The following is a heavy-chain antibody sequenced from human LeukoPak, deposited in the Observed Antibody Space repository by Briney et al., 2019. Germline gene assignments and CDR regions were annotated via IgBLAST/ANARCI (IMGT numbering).Heavy chain of an antibody. CDR2: ISTYNGDT. Sequence: ASVKVSCKTSGYSFTHYAISWVRPAPGQGLEWMGWISTYNGDTKYAQKLQGRFTMTSDTSTSTAYMELRSLTSDDTAVYYCARDPSNTSGWYIYFDFWGQGTLVTVSS. CDR1: GYSFTHYA. CDR3: ARDPSNTSGWYIYFDF. V-gene: IGHV1-18*01. D-gene: IGHD6-19*01. J-gene: IGHJ4*02.